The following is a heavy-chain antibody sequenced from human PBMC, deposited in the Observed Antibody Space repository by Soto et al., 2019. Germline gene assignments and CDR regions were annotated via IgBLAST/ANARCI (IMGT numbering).Heavy chain of an antibody. V-gene: IGHV4-4*02. CDR2: IYHSGKT. CDR1: GGSISSSNW. D-gene: IGHD3-16*01. CDR3: ARLDGYGY. Sequence: QVQLQESGPGLVKPSGTLSLTCTISGGSISSSNWWSWVRQPPGKGLEWIGEIYHSGKTNYNPSLESGVAISVDTSNNQFSLNLTPVTAADTAVYYCARLDGYGYWGQGTLVSVSS. J-gene: IGHJ4*02.